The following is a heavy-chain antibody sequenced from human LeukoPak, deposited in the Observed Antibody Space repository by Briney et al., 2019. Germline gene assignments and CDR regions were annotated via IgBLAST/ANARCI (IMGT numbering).Heavy chain of an antibody. CDR3: ARVTTGGYYNC. D-gene: IGHD3-22*01. J-gene: IGHJ4*02. CDR1: GGSISSGSYY. Sequence: RPSETLSLTCTVSGGSISSGSYYGSWIRQPAGKGLEWIGRIYTSGSTNYNPSLKSRVTISVDTSKNQFSLKLSSVTAADTAVYYCARVTTGGYYNCWGQGTLVTVSS. CDR2: IYTSGST. V-gene: IGHV4-61*02.